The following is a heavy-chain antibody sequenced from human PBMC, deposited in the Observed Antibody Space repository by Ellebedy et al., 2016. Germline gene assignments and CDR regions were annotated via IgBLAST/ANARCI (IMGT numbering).Heavy chain of an antibody. CDR2: IFSDGNT. V-gene: IGHV3-53*01. CDR1: GFTVSTNY. Sequence: GGSLRLSCAASGFTVSTNYMKWVRQAPGKGLEWVSAIFSDGNTYYADSVKGRFTISRGNSKNTLYLQMNSLRAEDTAVYYCARGVGSGWFDPWGQGTLVTVSS. CDR3: ARGVGSGWFDP. D-gene: IGHD2-15*01. J-gene: IGHJ5*02.